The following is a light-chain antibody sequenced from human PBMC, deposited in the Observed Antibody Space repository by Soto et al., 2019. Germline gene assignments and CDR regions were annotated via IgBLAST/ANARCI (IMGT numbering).Light chain of an antibody. CDR3: SSYTSFSTYV. V-gene: IGLV2-14*01. CDR2: EVS. J-gene: IGLJ1*01. CDR1: SSDVGGYNY. Sequence: QSALTQPASVSGSLGQSITISCTGTSSDVGGYNYVSWYQQHPGKAPKLMIYEVSNRPSGVSNRFSGSKSDNTASLTISGLQAEDEADYYCSSYTSFSTYVFGTGTKLTVL.